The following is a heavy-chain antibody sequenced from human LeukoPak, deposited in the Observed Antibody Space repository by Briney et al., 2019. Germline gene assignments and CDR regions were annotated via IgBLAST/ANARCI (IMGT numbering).Heavy chain of an antibody. D-gene: IGHD2-2*01. V-gene: IGHV3-23*01. J-gene: IGHJ4*02. CDR3: AKGQVPAARTYFDY. CDR2: ISGSGSGGST. Sequence: GGSLRLSCAASGFTFSSSAMSWVRQAPGKGLEWVSSISGSGSGGSTYYADSVKGRFTISRDNAKNSLYLQMNSLRAEDTAVYYCAKGQVPAARTYFDYWGQGTLVTVSS. CDR1: GFTFSSSA.